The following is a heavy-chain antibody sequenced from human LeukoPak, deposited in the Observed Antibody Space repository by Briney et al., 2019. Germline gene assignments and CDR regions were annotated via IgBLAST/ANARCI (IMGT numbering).Heavy chain of an antibody. J-gene: IGHJ4*02. D-gene: IGHD6-19*01. CDR1: GGTFSSYA. V-gene: IGHV1-69*13. Sequence: ASVKVSCKASGGTFSSYAISWVRQAPGQGLEWMGGIIPIFGRANHAQKFQGRVTITADESTRTAYMELSSLRSEDTAVYYCAGYGSGLSFDYWGQGTLVTVSS. CDR3: AGYGSGLSFDY. CDR2: IIPIFGRA.